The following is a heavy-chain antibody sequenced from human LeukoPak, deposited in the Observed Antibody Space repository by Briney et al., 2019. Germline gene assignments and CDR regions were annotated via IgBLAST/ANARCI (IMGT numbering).Heavy chain of an antibody. CDR3: AKVLEMATIAASGDY. Sequence: GGSLRLSCAASGFTFSSYAMSWVRQAPGRGLEWVSAISGSGGSTYYADSVKGRFTISRDNSKNTLYLQMNSLRAEDTAVYYCAKVLEMATIAASGDYWGQGTLVTVSS. CDR1: GFTFSSYA. D-gene: IGHD5-24*01. V-gene: IGHV3-23*01. CDR2: ISGSGGST. J-gene: IGHJ4*02.